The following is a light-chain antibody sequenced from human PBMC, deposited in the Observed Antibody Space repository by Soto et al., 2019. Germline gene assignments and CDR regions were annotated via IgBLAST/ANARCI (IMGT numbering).Light chain of an antibody. CDR1: QSVSRN. V-gene: IGKV3-15*01. CDR3: QQLNSYPRT. CDR2: GAS. Sequence: EIMLTQSPATLSVSLGERATLSCRASQSVSRNLAWYQQKPDQAPRLLIYGASARATGIPARFSGSGPGTDFTLTISSLQPEDFATYYCQQLNSYPRTFGQGTKVDIK. J-gene: IGKJ1*01.